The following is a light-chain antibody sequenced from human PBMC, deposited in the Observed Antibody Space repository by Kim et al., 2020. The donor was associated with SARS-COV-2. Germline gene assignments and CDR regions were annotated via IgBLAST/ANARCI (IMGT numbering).Light chain of an antibody. CDR1: SSDVRAYTF. V-gene: IGLV2-14*03. Sequence: GQPITIACPGTSSDVRAYTFVSWYQRHPGKAPKRMIYDVSNRPSGVSNRFSASKSGNTASLTISGLQAEDEAEYYCSSYTSSRSYVFGTGTKVTVL. CDR2: DVS. J-gene: IGLJ1*01. CDR3: SSYTSSRSYV.